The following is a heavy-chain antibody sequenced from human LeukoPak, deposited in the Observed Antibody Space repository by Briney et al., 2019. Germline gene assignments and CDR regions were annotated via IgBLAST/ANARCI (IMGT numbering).Heavy chain of an antibody. CDR2: IIPTFGTA. CDR1: GGTFSSYA. Sequence: SVKVSCKASGGTFSSYAISWVRQAPGQGLEWMGGIIPTFGTANYAQKFQGRVTITADESTSTAYMELSSLRSEDTAVYYCASGGATYSSSWNENYYYYGMDVWGKGTTVTVSS. CDR3: ASGGATYSSSWNENYYYYGMDV. J-gene: IGHJ6*04. D-gene: IGHD6-13*01. V-gene: IGHV1-69*01.